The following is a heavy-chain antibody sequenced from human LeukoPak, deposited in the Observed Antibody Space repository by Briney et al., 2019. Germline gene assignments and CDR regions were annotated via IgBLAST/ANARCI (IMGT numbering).Heavy chain of an antibody. CDR1: GFTFRGAA. CDR2: ISSSSSYI. V-gene: IGHV3-21*01. J-gene: IGHJ4*02. D-gene: IGHD2/OR15-2a*01. CDR3: ARDLYPN. Sequence: GGSLRLSCAVSGFTFRGAAMTWVRQAPGKGLEWVSSISSSSSYIYYADSVKGRFTISRDNAKNSLYLQMNSLRAEDTAVYYCARDLYPNWGQGTLVTVSS.